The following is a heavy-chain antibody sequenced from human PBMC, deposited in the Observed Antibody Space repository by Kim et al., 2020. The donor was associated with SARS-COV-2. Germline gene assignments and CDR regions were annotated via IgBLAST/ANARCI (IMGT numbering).Heavy chain of an antibody. Sequence: GGSLRLSCAASGFTFSTYGMHWVRQAPGKGLEWVAVISYDGSSTYYGESVKGRFTISRDKPENTLYLQMNSLRPEDTAVYYCAKAVVRGVNYYYYGMDV. CDR3: AKAVVRGVNYYYYGMDV. CDR2: ISYDGSST. D-gene: IGHD3-10*01. J-gene: IGHJ6*01. CDR1: GFTFSTYG. V-gene: IGHV3-30*18.